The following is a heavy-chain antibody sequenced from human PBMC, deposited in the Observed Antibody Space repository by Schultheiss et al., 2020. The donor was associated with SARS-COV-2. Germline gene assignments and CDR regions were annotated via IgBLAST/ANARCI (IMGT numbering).Heavy chain of an antibody. Sequence: SETLSLTCAVYGGSFSGYYWRWIRQPPGKGLEWIGEINHSGSTNYNPSLKSRVTISVDTSKNQFSLKLSSVTAADTAVYYCARGRITMVRGVIPVAFDIWGQGTMVTVSS. CDR1: GGSFSGYY. J-gene: IGHJ3*02. CDR2: INHSGST. D-gene: IGHD3-10*01. CDR3: ARGRITMVRGVIPVAFDI. V-gene: IGHV4-34*01.